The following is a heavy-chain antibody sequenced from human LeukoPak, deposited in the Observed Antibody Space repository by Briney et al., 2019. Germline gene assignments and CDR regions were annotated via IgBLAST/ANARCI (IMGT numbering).Heavy chain of an antibody. V-gene: IGHV3-23*01. D-gene: IGHD2-2*01. J-gene: IGHJ4*02. CDR1: GFIFSNYA. CDR2: ISGSGDAT. Sequence: GGSLRLSCAVSGFIFSNYAMSWVRQAPGKGLEWVSSISGSGDATKYADSVMGRFTISRDNSKNTLYLQMSSLRAEDTAVYYCAKDYSCSSTSCSLFDYWGQGTLVTVSS. CDR3: AKDYSCSSTSCSLFDY.